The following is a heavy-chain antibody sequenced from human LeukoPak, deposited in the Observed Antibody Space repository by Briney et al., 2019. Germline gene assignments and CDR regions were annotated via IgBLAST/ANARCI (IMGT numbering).Heavy chain of an antibody. CDR3: ARAGDYLNWFDP. CDR1: GYTFTNSY. V-gene: IGHV1-46*01. CDR2: INPSGGST. J-gene: IGHJ5*02. Sequence: ASVKVSCKASGYTFTNSYIHWVRQAPGQGLEWMGIINPSGGSTSYAQKFQGRVTMTRDTSTSTVYMELSSLRSEDTAVYYCARAGDYLNWFDPWGQGTLVTVSS. D-gene: IGHD3-16*01.